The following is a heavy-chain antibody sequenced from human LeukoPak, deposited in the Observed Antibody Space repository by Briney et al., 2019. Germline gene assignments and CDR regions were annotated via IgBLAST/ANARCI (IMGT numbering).Heavy chain of an antibody. CDR3: ARGWQGTGLAEPYYYGMDV. CDR1: GFTFSSYG. D-gene: IGHD1-1*01. V-gene: IGHV3-33*01. J-gene: IGHJ6*02. CDR2: IWYDGSNK. Sequence: WGSLTLSCAASGFTFSSYGMHWVRQAPGKGLEWVAVIWYDGSNKYYADSVKGRFTISRDNAKNTLYLQMNSMRAEDTAVYYCARGWQGTGLAEPYYYGMDVWGQATTVTASS.